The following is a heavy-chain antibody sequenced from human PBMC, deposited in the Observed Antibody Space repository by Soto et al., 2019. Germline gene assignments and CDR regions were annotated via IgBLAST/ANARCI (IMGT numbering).Heavy chain of an antibody. Sequence: SLSLTCTVSGEAICIGGYYWTWIRQHPGKGLEWIGYIYHTGKTYYNPSLESRVTMSVDTSKNQFSLKLASVTAADTAVYYCARDGSSTATWIDPRGQRTLVTVSS. V-gene: IGHV4-31*03. D-gene: IGHD2-2*01. CDR3: ARDGSSTATWIDP. CDR2: IYHTGKT. J-gene: IGHJ5*02. CDR1: GEAICIGGYY.